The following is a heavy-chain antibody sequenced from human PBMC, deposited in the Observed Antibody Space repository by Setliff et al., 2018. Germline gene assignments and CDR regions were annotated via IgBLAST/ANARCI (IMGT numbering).Heavy chain of an antibody. V-gene: IGHV3-48*01. J-gene: IGHJ6*03. CDR3: ASDPSYASSLYYYLEV. CDR1: GFTFSRYA. D-gene: IGHD6-13*01. CDR2: ISASSANI. Sequence: GESLKISCAASGFTFSRYAMNWVRQTPGKGLEWVSYISASSANIQYADSVRGRFTVSRDNARNSLYLQMNSLRGDDAAVYYCASDPSYASSLYYYLEVLGKGTTVTVSS.